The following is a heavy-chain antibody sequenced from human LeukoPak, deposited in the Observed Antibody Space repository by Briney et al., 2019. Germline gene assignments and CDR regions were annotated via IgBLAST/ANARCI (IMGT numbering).Heavy chain of an antibody. CDR2: IYTSGST. J-gene: IGHJ5*02. CDR3: ARDRLRLGYERTNWFDP. Sequence: PSETLSLTCTVSGGSISSYYWSWIRQPAGKGLEWIGRIYTSGSTNYNPSLKSRVTISVDTSKNQFSLKLSSVTAADTAVYYCARDRLRLGYERTNWFDPWGQGTLVTVSS. D-gene: IGHD2-15*01. CDR1: GGSISSYY. V-gene: IGHV4-4*07.